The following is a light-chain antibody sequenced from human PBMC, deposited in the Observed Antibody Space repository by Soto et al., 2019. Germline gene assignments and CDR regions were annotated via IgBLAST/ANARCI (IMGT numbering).Light chain of an antibody. Sequence: QSALTQPPSVSGAAGQAVAISCSGSSSDVGSNNRVSWYQQSPGTAPKLMIYDVTNRPSGVPDRFSGSKSGNTASLTISGLQAEDEADYYCSSFTTSSTYVFGTGTKVTVL. J-gene: IGLJ1*01. CDR2: DVT. CDR1: SSDVGSNNR. CDR3: SSFTTSSTYV. V-gene: IGLV2-18*02.